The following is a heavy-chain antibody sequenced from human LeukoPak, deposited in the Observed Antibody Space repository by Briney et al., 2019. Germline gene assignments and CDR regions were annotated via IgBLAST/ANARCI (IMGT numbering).Heavy chain of an antibody. CDR2: IYYSGST. V-gene: IGHV4-59*08. CDR1: GSSISSYY. Sequence: KPSETLSLTCTVSGSSISSYYWSWIRQPPGKGLEWIGYIYYSGSTNYNPSLKSRVTIGVDRSKNQFSLKLSSVTAADTAVYYCARNDGDIWGQGTMVTVSS. D-gene: IGHD3-16*01. J-gene: IGHJ3*02. CDR3: ARNDGDI.